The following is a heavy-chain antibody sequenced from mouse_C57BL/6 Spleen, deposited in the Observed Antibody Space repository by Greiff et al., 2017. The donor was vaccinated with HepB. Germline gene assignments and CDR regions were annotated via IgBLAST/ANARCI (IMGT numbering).Heavy chain of an antibody. CDR2: IYPGDGDT. CDR1: GYAFSSYW. J-gene: IGHJ3*01. CDR3: ARGGYYGSSPAWFAY. V-gene: IGHV1-80*01. D-gene: IGHD1-1*01. Sequence: VQLQQSGAELVKPGASVKISCKASGYAFSSYWMNWVKQRPGKGLEWIGQIYPGDGDTNYNGKFKGKATLTADKSSSTAYMQLSSLTSADSAVYFWARGGYYGSSPAWFAYWGQGTLVTVSA.